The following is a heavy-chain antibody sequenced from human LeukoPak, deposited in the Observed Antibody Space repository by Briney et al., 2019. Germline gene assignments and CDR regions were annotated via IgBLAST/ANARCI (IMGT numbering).Heavy chain of an antibody. D-gene: IGHD1-26*01. Sequence: GGSLRLSCAASGFTVSSNYMSWVRQAPGKGLEWVSVIYSGGSTYYADSVKGRFTISRDNSKNTLYLQMNSLRAEDTAVYYCAKDARWELYFDYWGQGTLVTVSS. CDR3: AKDARWELYFDY. CDR1: GFTVSSNY. V-gene: IGHV3-53*01. CDR2: IYSGGST. J-gene: IGHJ4*02.